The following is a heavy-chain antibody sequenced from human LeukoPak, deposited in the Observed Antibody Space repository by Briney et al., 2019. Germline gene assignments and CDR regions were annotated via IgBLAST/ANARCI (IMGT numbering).Heavy chain of an antibody. J-gene: IGHJ5*02. V-gene: IGHV4-59*01. CDR3: ARGYCSGGSCYYPNWFDP. Sequence: SETLSLTCTVSGGSISSCYWNWLRQPPGKGLEWIGYIYYSGSTNYNPSLKSRVTISVDKSKNQFSLKLSSVTAADTAVYYCARGYCSGGSCYYPNWFDPWGQGTLVTVSS. D-gene: IGHD2-15*01. CDR1: GGSISSCY. CDR2: IYYSGST.